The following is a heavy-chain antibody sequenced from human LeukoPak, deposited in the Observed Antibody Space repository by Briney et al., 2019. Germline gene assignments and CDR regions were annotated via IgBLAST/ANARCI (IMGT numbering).Heavy chain of an antibody. CDR1: GGSISSYY. Sequence: SETLSLTCTVSGGSISSYYWSWIRQPPGKGLEWIGYIYYSGSTNYNPSLKSRVTISVDTSKNQFSLKLSSVTAADAAVYYCARAVAYFDYWGQGTLVTVSS. D-gene: IGHD6-19*01. CDR2: IYYSGST. J-gene: IGHJ4*02. V-gene: IGHV4-59*08. CDR3: ARAVAYFDY.